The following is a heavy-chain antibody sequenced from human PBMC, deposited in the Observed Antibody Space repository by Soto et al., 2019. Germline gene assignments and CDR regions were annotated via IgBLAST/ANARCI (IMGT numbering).Heavy chain of an antibody. J-gene: IGHJ6*02. CDR2: IYYNGST. Sequence: SETLSLTCTVSGGSVSSGSYYWSWIRQPPGKGLEWIGYIYYNGSTNYNPSLKSRVTISVDTSKNQFSLKLSSVTAADTAVYYCARFGGSSSWYGVGYYYYGMDVWGQGTTVTVSS. CDR1: GGSVSSGSYY. CDR3: ARFGGSSSWYGVGYYYYGMDV. D-gene: IGHD6-13*01. V-gene: IGHV4-61*01.